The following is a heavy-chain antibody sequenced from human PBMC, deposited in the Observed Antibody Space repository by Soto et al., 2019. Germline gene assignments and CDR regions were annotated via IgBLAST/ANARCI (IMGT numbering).Heavy chain of an antibody. Sequence: QVQLQESGPGLVKPSETLSLNCTVSGGSINTYYWNWIRQPPGKGLEWIAYIYYNGNTDSNPSLENRVTISLDTPQNQLSLKLSSVPAAYTAVYYCARGYHGYSYANFDYWCQGILVTVSS. J-gene: IGHJ4*02. CDR2: IYYNGNT. CDR3: ARGYHGYSYANFDY. V-gene: IGHV4-59*01. CDR1: GGSINTYY. D-gene: IGHD5-18*01.